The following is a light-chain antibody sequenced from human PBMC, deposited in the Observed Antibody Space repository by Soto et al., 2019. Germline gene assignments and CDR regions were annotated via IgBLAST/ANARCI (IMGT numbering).Light chain of an antibody. Sequence: IQRIQTHSTRAASVEDRVTITCRASQSISSWLAWYQQKPGKAPTLLIYAASNLQSGVPSRFRGRRSGTESTLTVSSLPSEACAPSRCLHPHDASWTQGQGTKVDIK. V-gene: IGKV1-5*01. CDR1: QSISSW. CDR2: AAS. CDR3: LHPHDASWT. J-gene: IGKJ1*01.